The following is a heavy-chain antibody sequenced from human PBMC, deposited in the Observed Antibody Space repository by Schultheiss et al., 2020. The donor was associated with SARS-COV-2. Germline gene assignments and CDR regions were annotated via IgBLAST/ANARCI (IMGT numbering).Heavy chain of an antibody. CDR3: ARVRDWFDP. CDR2: IYTSGST. J-gene: IGHJ5*02. V-gene: IGHV4-61*02. CDR1: GGSISSGSYY. Sequence: SETLSLTCTVSGGSISSGSYYWSWIRQPAGKGLEWIGRIYTSGSTNYNPSLKSRVTMSVDTSKNQFSLKLSSVTAADTAVYYCARVRDWFDPWGQGTLVTVSS.